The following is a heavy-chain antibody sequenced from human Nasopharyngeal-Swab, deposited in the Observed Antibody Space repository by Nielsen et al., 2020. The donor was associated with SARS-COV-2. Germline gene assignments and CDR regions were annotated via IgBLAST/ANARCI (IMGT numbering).Heavy chain of an antibody. CDR1: GFTFNTYE. D-gene: IGHD5-12*01. V-gene: IGHV3-21*01. J-gene: IGHJ6*02. CDR2: ISSSSSYI. CDR3: ASLGATEPTSYYYYGMDV. Sequence: GESLKISCAASGFTFNTYEMNWVRQAPGKGLEWVSSISSSSSYIYYADSVKGRFTISRDNAKNSLYLQMNSLRAEDTAVYYCASLGATEPTSYYYYGMDVWGQGTTVTVSS.